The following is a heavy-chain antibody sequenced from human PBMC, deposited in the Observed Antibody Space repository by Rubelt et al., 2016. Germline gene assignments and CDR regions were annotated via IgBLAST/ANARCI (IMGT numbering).Heavy chain of an antibody. Sequence: GGGVVQPGRSLRLSCAASGFTFSDYLMHWVRQAPGKGLEWVTVISYDGSNEYYADSVKGRFTISRENAKNSLYLQMNSLSAEDTAVDYCAGGLTTGISYFDLWGRGTLVTVSS. CDR1: GFTFSDYL. CDR3: AGGLTTGISYFDL. D-gene: IGHD4-17*01. J-gene: IGHJ2*01. V-gene: IGHV3-30*14. CDR2: ISYDGSNE.